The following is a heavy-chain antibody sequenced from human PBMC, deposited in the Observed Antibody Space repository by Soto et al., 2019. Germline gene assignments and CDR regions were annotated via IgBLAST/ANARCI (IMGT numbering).Heavy chain of an antibody. CDR1: GDSVSRNSAA. CDR3: ARDLGTGWLATNYAFNI. V-gene: IGHV6-1*01. Sequence: SQNLSLTCAISGDSVSRNSAAWNWIRQSPSRGLEWLGRTYYRSRWYNDYAVSVKGQITINPDTSKNQFSLQLNSMTPEDTAVYYCARDLGTGWLATNYAFNISGPGTIVT. CDR2: TYYRSRWYN. D-gene: IGHD6-19*01. J-gene: IGHJ3*02.